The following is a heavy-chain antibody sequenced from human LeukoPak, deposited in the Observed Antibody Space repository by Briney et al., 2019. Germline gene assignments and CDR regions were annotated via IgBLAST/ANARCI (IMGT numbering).Heavy chain of an antibody. CDR1: GLTLTTFD. V-gene: IGHV3-23*01. D-gene: IGHD6-25*01. J-gene: IGHJ5*01. Sequence: PGGSLRLSYTASGLTLTTFDMVWVRQAPGRGLEWVSIISGNNPTKIYADSVKGRFTISRDDLKNTIYLQMDSLRDEDTAFYYCAKGLDTYSSRYLNRIFDSWGQGTLVTVSS. CDR3: AKGLDTYSSRYLNRIFDS. CDR2: ISGNNPTK.